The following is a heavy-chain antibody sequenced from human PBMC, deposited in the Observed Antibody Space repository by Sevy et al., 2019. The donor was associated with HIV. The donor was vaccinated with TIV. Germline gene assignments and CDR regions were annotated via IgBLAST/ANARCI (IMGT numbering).Heavy chain of an antibody. V-gene: IGHV3-48*01. CDR1: GFTFSSYS. D-gene: IGHD2-21*01. Sequence: GGSLRLSCAASGFTFSSYSMNWVRQAPGKGLEWVSYISSSSTIYYADSVKGRFTISRDNAKNSLYLQMNSLRAEDTAVYYCAREMLSRINCGGDCYSGNFDYWGQGTLVTVSS. J-gene: IGHJ4*02. CDR3: AREMLSRINCGGDCYSGNFDY. CDR2: ISSSSTI.